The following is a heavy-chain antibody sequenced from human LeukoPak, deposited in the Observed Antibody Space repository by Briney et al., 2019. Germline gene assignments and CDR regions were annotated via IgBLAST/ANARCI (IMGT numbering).Heavy chain of an antibody. J-gene: IGHJ4*02. D-gene: IGHD5-18*01. CDR1: GFSISTSGMR. V-gene: IGHV2-70*04. CDR2: IDWDDDK. Sequence: SGPALGKPTQTLTLTCTCSGFSISTSGMRVSWIRQHPGKALEWLARIDWDDDKFYSTSLKTRLTISNDTSKNQVVLTMTNMDPVDTATYYCARMNTAMGRSYFDYWGQGTLVTASS. CDR3: ARMNTAMGRSYFDY.